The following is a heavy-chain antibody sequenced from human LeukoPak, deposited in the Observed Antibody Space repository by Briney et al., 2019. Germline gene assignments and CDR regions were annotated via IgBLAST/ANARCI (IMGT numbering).Heavy chain of an antibody. D-gene: IGHD3-22*01. CDR2: IYYSGSA. J-gene: IGHJ4*02. Sequence: SETLSLTCTVSGGSISDYYWSWIRQPPGEGLEWIGYIYYSGSADYNPSLKSRVTISVDTSKNQFSLRLHSVTAAYTAVYYCARVGDSSGYSVFDSWGRGTLVTVSS. CDR3: ARVGDSSGYSVFDS. CDR1: GGSISDYY. V-gene: IGHV4-59*01.